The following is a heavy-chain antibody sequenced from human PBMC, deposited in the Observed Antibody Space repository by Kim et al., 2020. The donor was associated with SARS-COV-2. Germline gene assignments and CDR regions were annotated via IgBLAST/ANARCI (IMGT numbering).Heavy chain of an antibody. CDR2: INPSGGST. V-gene: IGHV1-46*01. Sequence: ASVKVSCKASGYTFTTFYIHWVRQAPGQGLEWMGVINPSGGSTDYAQRFQGRVTMTRDTSTSTVYMELSSLRSEDTAVYYCARPSVGDVVVPAAISNWYFDLWGRGTLVTVSS. D-gene: IGHD2-2*02. CDR3: ARPSVGDVVVPAAISNWYFDL. J-gene: IGHJ2*01. CDR1: GYTFTTFY.